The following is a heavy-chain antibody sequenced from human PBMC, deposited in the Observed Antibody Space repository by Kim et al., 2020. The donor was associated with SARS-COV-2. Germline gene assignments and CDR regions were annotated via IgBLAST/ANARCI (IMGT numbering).Heavy chain of an antibody. CDR2: ISGSGGST. Sequence: GGSLRLSCAASGFTFSSYAMSWVRQAPGKGLEWVSAISGSGGSTYYADSVKGRFTISRDNSKNTLYLQMNSLRAEDTAVFYCANDRPTFTIVGVVTVDYWGQGTLVTVSS. CDR3: ANDRPTFTIVGVVTVDY. D-gene: IGHD3-3*01. V-gene: IGHV3-23*01. J-gene: IGHJ4*02. CDR1: GFTFSSYA.